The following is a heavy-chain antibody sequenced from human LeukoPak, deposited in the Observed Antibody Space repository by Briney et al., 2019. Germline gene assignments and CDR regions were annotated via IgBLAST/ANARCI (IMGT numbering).Heavy chain of an antibody. D-gene: IGHD3-10*01. CDR2: IYTSGST. V-gene: IGHV4-61*02. CDR1: GGSISSGSYY. Sequence: SETLSLTCTVSGGSISSGSYYWSWIRQPAGKGLEWIGRIYTSGSTNYNPSLKSRVTISVDTSKNQFSLKLSSVTAADTAVYYCARDRVDGGFDYWGQGTLVTVSS. J-gene: IGHJ4*02. CDR3: ARDRVDGGFDY.